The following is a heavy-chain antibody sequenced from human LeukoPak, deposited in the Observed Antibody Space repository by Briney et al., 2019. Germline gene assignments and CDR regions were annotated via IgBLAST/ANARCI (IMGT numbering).Heavy chain of an antibody. Sequence: GGSLRLSCAASGFTFRDYGMHWVRQAPGEGLEWVALISYDGTKEYYADSLKGRFTISRDNSKNTLYLQMISLRTEDTAVYYCAKDPRRYSRTGGYFDYWGQGTLVTVSS. J-gene: IGHJ4*02. V-gene: IGHV3-30*18. CDR2: ISYDGTKE. CDR1: GFTFRDYG. D-gene: IGHD6-13*01. CDR3: AKDPRRYSRTGGYFDY.